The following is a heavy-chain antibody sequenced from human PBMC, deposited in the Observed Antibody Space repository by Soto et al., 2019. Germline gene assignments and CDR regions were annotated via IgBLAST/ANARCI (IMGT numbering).Heavy chain of an antibody. Sequence: PGGSLRLSCSASGFTFSSFWMTWVRQTPGRGLERVANIKEDGSQKYYVDSVKGRFTISRDNAKNSLYLQMNSLRADDTAVYYCVRDRGWFTFDYWGQGILATVSS. CDR2: IKEDGSQK. V-gene: IGHV3-7*01. J-gene: IGHJ4*02. CDR1: GFTFSSFW. D-gene: IGHD6-19*01. CDR3: VRDRGWFTFDY.